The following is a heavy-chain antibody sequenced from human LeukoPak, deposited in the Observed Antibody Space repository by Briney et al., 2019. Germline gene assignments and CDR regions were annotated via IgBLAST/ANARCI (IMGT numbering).Heavy chain of an antibody. J-gene: IGHJ4*02. Sequence: SQTLSLTCTVSGGSISSGRYYWSWIRQPAGKGLEWFGRSYTSGSNYYNPSLKCRVTISEAPSMNQFSLKLSAVAAADTAVYYCARERWLQLDYWGQGTLVTVSS. CDR1: GGSISSGRYY. CDR2: SYTSGSN. D-gene: IGHD5-24*01. V-gene: IGHV4-61*02. CDR3: ARERWLQLDY.